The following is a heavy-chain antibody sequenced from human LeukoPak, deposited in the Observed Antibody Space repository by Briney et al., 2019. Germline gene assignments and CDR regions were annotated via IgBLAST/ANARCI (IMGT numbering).Heavy chain of an antibody. D-gene: IGHD3-10*01. CDR3: AKAIMVRGVTQFDY. CDR2: ISGSGGST. V-gene: IGHV3-23*01. CDR1: GFTFSSYA. Sequence: GGSLRLSCAASGFTFSSYAMSWVRQAPGKGLEWVSTISGSGGSTYYADSVKGRFTISRDNSKNTLYLQMNSLRAEDTAVYYCAKAIMVRGVTQFDYWGQGTLVTVSS. J-gene: IGHJ4*02.